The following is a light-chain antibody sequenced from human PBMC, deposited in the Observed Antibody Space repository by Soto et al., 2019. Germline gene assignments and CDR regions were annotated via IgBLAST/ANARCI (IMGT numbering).Light chain of an antibody. J-gene: IGLJ2*01. Sequence: QSVLTQPAPVSGSPGQSITISCTGTSSDVGGYNYVSWYQQHPGKAPKLMIYDVSNRPSGVSNRFSGSKSGNTASLTISGLQAEDEADYYCSSYTSSSIVVFGGGTKLTVL. CDR3: SSYTSSSIVV. V-gene: IGLV2-14*01. CDR1: SSDVGGYNY. CDR2: DVS.